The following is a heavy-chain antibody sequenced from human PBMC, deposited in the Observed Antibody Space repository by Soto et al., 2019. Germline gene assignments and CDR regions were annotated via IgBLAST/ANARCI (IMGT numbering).Heavy chain of an antibody. V-gene: IGHV5-10-1*01. CDR2: IDPSDSYT. D-gene: IGHD3-22*01. Sequence: GESLKISCTGSGYSFTSYWIGWVRQMPGKGLEWMGRIDPSDSYTNYRPSFQGHATISADKTISTAYLQWGRLKDSDTAIYYCARQEPIYYYSSGYYYWGQGTLVTVSS. CDR3: ARQEPIYYYSSGYYY. J-gene: IGHJ4*02. CDR1: GYSFTSYW.